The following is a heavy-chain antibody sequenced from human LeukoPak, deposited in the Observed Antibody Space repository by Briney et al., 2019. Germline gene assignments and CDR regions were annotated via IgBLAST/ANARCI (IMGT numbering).Heavy chain of an antibody. J-gene: IGHJ4*02. CDR2: INHSGST. Sequence: SETLSLTCAVYGGAFSGYYWSWIRQPPGKGLEWIGEINHSGSTNYNPSLKSRVTISVDTSKKQFSLKLSSVTAADTAMYYCVTYYFDSSGPKKNYWGQGTLVTVSS. D-gene: IGHD3-22*01. V-gene: IGHV4-34*01. CDR3: VTYYFDSSGPKKNY. CDR1: GGAFSGYY.